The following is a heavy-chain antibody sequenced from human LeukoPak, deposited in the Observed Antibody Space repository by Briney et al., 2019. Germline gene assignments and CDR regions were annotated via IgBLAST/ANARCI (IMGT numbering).Heavy chain of an antibody. CDR2: IYYSGNT. CDR3: ARYCSGGSCYSYFDY. J-gene: IGHJ4*02. CDR1: GDSTSSYY. Sequence: SETLSLTCTVSGDSTSSYYWSWIRQPPGKGLEWIGYIYYSGNTNYNPSLKSRVTISVDTSKNQFSLKLNSVTAADTAVYYCARYCSGGSCYSYFDYWGQGTLVTVSS. V-gene: IGHV4-59*01. D-gene: IGHD2-15*01.